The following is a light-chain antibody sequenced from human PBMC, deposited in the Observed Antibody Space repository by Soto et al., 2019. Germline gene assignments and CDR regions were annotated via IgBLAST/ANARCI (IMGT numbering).Light chain of an antibody. CDR2: EVN. CDR3: TSYAGGNNA. V-gene: IGLV2-8*01. Sequence: QSALTQPPSASGSPGQSVTISCTGTSSDVGGYNFVSWYQQNPGKVPKLMVYEVNKRPSGVPDRFSGSKSGNTASLTVSGLQAEDEADYYCTSYAGGNNAFGTGTKLTVL. CDR1: SSDVGGYNF. J-gene: IGLJ1*01.